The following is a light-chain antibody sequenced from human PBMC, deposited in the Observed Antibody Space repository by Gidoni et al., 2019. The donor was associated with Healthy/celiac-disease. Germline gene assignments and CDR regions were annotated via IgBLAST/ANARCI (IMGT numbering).Light chain of an antibody. CDR1: QSISIY. CDR2: AAS. Sequence: DIQMTQSPSSLSASVGDRVTITCRASQSISIYLNWYQQKPGKAPKLLIYAASSLQSGVPSRFSGSGSGTDFTLTISSLQHEDFATYYCKQSYSTPWTFGQGTKLEIK. CDR3: KQSYSTPWT. V-gene: IGKV1-39*01. J-gene: IGKJ2*02.